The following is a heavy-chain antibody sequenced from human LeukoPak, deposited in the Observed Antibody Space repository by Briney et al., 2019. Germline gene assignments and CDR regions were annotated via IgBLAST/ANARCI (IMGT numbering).Heavy chain of an antibody. CDR3: AKGSGRPNWFDP. CDR2: ISGSGGTT. D-gene: IGHD3-10*01. J-gene: IGHJ5*02. V-gene: IGHV3-23*01. Sequence: GGSLRLSCADSGFTLSNYDMSWGRQAPGKGLEWVSAISGSGGTTYYADSVKGRFTISRDNSKNTLYLQMNSLRAEDTAVYYCAKGSGRPNWFDPWGQGTLVTVSS. CDR1: GFTLSNYD.